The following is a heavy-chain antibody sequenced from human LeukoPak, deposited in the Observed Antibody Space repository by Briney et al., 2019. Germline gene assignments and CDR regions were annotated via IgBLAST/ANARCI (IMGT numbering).Heavy chain of an antibody. CDR1: GFTFSGYT. CDR2: VAWDGGGT. CDR3: VRGHGYNLEDYFDN. D-gene: IGHD5-24*01. V-gene: IGHV3-43*01. Sequence: PGGSLRLSCAASGFTFSGYTMHWVRQAPGKGLEWVSLVAWDGGGTFFADSVKGRFTVSRDNSKNSLSLYMNSLTTEDTALYYCVRGHGYNLEDYFDNWGQGTLVTVSS. J-gene: IGHJ4*02.